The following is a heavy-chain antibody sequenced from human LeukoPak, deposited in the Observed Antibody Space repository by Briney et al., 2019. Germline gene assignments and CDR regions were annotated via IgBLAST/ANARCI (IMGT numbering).Heavy chain of an antibody. D-gene: IGHD6-13*01. Sequence: GRSLRLSCAASGFTFSSYGMHWVRQAPGKGLEWVAVIWYDGSNKYYADSVKGRFTISRDNSKNTLYLQMNSLRAEDTAVYYCAIDRSQTPFDYLGQGTLVTVFS. J-gene: IGHJ4*02. CDR1: GFTFSSYG. CDR3: AIDRSQTPFDY. CDR2: IWYDGSNK. V-gene: IGHV3-33*01.